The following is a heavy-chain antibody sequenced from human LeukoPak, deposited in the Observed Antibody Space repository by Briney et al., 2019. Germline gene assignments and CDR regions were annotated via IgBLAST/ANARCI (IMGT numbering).Heavy chain of an antibody. D-gene: IGHD3-10*01. V-gene: IGHV4-34*01. CDR1: GGSFSGYY. J-gene: IGHJ5*02. CDR2: INHSGST. Sequence: SETLSLTCAVYGGSFSGYYWSWIRQPPGKGLEWIGEINHSGSTNYNPSLKSRVTISVDTSKNQFSLKLSSVTAAATAVYYSARYYFDPWGQGTLVTVSS. CDR3: ARYYFDP.